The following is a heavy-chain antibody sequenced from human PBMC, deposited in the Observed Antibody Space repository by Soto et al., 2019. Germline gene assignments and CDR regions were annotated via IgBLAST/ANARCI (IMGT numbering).Heavy chain of an antibody. V-gene: IGHV4-59*01. D-gene: IGHD5-12*01. CDR2: IYYSGST. J-gene: IGHJ1*01. CDR3: ARIYSGYEIGYFQH. CDR1: GGSISSYY. Sequence: PSETLSLTCTVSGGSISSYYWSWIRQPPGKGLEWIGYIYYSGSTNYNPSLKSRVTISVDTSKNQFSLKLSSVTAADTAVYYCARIYSGYEIGYFQHWGQGTLVTVSS.